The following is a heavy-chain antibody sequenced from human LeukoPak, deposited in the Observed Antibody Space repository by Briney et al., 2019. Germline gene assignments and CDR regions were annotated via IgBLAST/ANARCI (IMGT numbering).Heavy chain of an antibody. Sequence: ASVKVSCKASGYTFTSYGISWVRQAPGQGLEWMGWISAYNGNTNYAQKLQGRVTMTTDTSTSTAYMELRSLRSDDTAVYYCARDNDDYVWGSYRLIDFDYWGQGTLVTVSS. D-gene: IGHD3-16*02. CDR1: GYTFTSYG. CDR2: ISAYNGNT. J-gene: IGHJ4*02. CDR3: ARDNDDYVWGSYRLIDFDY. V-gene: IGHV1-18*01.